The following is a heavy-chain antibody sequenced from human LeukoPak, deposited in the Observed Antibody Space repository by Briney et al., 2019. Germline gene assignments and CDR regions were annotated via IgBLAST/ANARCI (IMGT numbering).Heavy chain of an antibody. V-gene: IGHV3-NL1*01. J-gene: IGHJ3*02. D-gene: IGHD1-26*01. CDR3: ARGGRAGWSGSYEDSFDI. CDR2: IYSGGST. Sequence: PGRSLRLSCAASGFTFSSHGMHWVRQAPGEGLEWVSVIYSGGSTYYADSVKGRFTISRDNSKNTLYLQMNSLRADDAAVYYCARGGRAGWSGSYEDSFDIWGQGTMVTVSS. CDR1: GFTFSSHG.